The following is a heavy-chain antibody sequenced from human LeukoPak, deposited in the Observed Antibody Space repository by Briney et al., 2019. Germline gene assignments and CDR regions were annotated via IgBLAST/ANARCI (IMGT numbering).Heavy chain of an antibody. V-gene: IGHV3-21*01. CDR2: ISSSSSYI. J-gene: IGHJ4*02. Sequence: GGSLRLSCAASGFTFSSYSMNWVRQAPGKGLEWVSSISSSSSYIYYADSVKDRFTISRDNAKNSLYLQMNSLRAEDTAVYYCARDHNQLLLGYWGQGTLVTVSS. D-gene: IGHD2-2*01. CDR1: GFTFSSYS. CDR3: ARDHNQLLLGY.